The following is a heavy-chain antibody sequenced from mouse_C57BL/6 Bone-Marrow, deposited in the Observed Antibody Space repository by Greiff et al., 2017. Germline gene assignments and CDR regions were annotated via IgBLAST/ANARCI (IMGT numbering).Heavy chain of an antibody. Sequence: QVQLQQPGAELVKPGASVKLSCKASGYTFTSYWMQWVKQRPGQGLEWIGEIDPSDSYTNYNQKFKGKATLTVDTSSSTAYMQLSSLTSEDSAVYYCARFRSYFYYWGQGTTLTVSS. CDR1: GYTFTSYW. CDR3: ARFRSYFYY. D-gene: IGHD2-14*01. J-gene: IGHJ2*01. V-gene: IGHV1-50*01. CDR2: IDPSDSYT.